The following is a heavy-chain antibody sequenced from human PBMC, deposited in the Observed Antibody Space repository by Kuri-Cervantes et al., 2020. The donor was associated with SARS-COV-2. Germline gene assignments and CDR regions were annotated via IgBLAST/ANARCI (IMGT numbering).Heavy chain of an antibody. CDR3: ARHELAITMIVVVPRSWFDP. J-gene: IGHJ5*02. V-gene: IGHV4-38-2*01. CDR1: GYSISSGYY. CDR2: IYHSGST. D-gene: IGHD3-22*01. Sequence: SETLSLTCADSGYSISSGYYWGWIRQPPGKGLEWIGSIYHSGSTYYNPSLKSRVTISVDTSKNQFSLKLSSVTAADTAVYYCARHELAITMIVVVPRSWFDPWGQGTLVTVSS.